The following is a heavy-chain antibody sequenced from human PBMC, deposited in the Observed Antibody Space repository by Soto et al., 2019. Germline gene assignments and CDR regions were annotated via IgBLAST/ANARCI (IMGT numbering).Heavy chain of an antibody. CDR1: GYTLTELS. D-gene: IGHD6-6*01. CDR3: ATDGRFPLMSSAAPYGMDV. V-gene: IGHV1-24*01. J-gene: IGHJ6*02. CDR2: FDPEDGET. Sequence: QVQLVQSGAEVKKPGASVKVSCKVSGYTLTELSMHWVRQAPGKGLEWMGGFDPEDGETIYAQKFQGRVTMTEDTSTDTAYMELSSLRSEDTAVYYCATDGRFPLMSSAAPYGMDVWGQGTTVTVYS.